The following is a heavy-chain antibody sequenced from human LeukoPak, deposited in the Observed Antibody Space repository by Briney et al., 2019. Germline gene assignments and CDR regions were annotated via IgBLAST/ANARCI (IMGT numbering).Heavy chain of an antibody. D-gene: IGHD2-8*02. CDR2: INHSGST. CDR3: ARGRGRHHIVLVVYATPNWFDP. CDR1: GGSFSGYY. Sequence: PSETLSLTCAVYGGSFSGYYWSWIRQPPGKGLEWIGDINHSGSTNYNPSLKSRVTISVDTSKNQFSLKLSSVTAADTAVYYCARGRGRHHIVLVVYATPNWFDPWGQGTLVTVSS. V-gene: IGHV4-34*01. J-gene: IGHJ5*02.